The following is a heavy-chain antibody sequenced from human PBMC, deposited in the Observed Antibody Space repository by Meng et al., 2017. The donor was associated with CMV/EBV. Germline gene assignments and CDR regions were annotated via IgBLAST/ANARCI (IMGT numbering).Heavy chain of an antibody. D-gene: IGHD6-6*01. Sequence: GESLKISCASSGFTFSSYSMNWVRQAPGKRLEWVSSISSSSIYIYYADSVKGRFTISRDNAKNSLYLQMNSLRAEDTAAYYCARGGGWSSSSDWGDYYYYGMDVWGQGTTITVSS. V-gene: IGHV3-21*01. CDR1: GFTFSSYS. CDR2: ISSSSIYI. J-gene: IGHJ6*02. CDR3: ARGGGWSSSSDWGDYYYYGMDV.